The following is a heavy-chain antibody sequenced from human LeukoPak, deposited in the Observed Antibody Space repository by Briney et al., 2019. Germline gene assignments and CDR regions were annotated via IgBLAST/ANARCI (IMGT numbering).Heavy chain of an antibody. D-gene: IGHD5-24*01. CDR1: GFTFSDFS. CDR3: ARDGSAYNTNHFDY. Sequence: PGGSLRLSCAASGFTFSDFSLSWVRQAPGKGLEWVSFISRTSSYIFLADSVKGRFTISRDNAKNSLYLQMNSLRAEDTAVYYCARDGSAYNTNHFDYWGQGTLVTVSS. J-gene: IGHJ4*02. V-gene: IGHV3-21*01. CDR2: ISRTSSYI.